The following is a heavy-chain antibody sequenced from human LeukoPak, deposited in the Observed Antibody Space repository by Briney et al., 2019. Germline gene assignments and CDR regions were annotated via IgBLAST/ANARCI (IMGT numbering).Heavy chain of an antibody. V-gene: IGHV3-49*03. D-gene: IGHD5-18*01. Sequence: PGGSLRLSCTASGFTFGDYSMSWFRRAPGKGLEWVGFIRSKAYGGTTEYPASVKGRFTISRDDSRGIAYLQMNSLETEDTAVYYCTSNPGYSYGSLDAFDIWGQGTMVTVSS. CDR2: IRSKAYGGTT. J-gene: IGHJ3*02. CDR1: GFTFGDYS. CDR3: TSNPGYSYGSLDAFDI.